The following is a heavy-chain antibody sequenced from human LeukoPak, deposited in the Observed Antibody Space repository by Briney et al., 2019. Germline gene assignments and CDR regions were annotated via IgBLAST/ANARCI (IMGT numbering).Heavy chain of an antibody. D-gene: IGHD6-13*01. CDR3: ASLAAAGTYYYYYGMDV. CDR2: ISTSSDHI. J-gene: IGHJ6*02. Sequence: GGSLRLSCAASGFTFSYYNMNWVRQAPGKGLEWISYISTSSDHIYYADSVKGRFTISRDNAKNSLYLQVNRLRAEDTAVYYCASLAAAGTYYYYYGMDVWGQGTTVTVSS. CDR1: GFTFSYYN. V-gene: IGHV3-21*05.